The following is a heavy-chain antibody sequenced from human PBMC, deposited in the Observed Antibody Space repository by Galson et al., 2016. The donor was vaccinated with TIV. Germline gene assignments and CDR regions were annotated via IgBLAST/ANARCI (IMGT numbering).Heavy chain of an antibody. D-gene: IGHD2-15*01. CDR2: IRFDETTK. CDR1: GFTFSHYD. V-gene: IGHV3-30*02. CDR3: ARKDQPILVVGPAGGASDL. Sequence: SLRLSCAASGFTFSHYDMHWVRQAPGKGLEWVAFIRFDETTKYYGDSVQGRFSISRDNSTNTVYLQMSSLRPADTALYYCARKDQPILVVGPAGGASDLWGQGTMVIVSS. J-gene: IGHJ3*01.